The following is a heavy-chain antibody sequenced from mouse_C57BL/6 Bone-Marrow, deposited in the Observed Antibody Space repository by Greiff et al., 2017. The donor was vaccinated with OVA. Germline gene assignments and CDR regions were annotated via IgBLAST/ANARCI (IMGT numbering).Heavy chain of an antibody. CDR2: IWRGGST. J-gene: IGHJ1*03. CDR1: GFSLTSYG. Sequence: QVQLQQSGPGLVQPSQSLSITCTVSGFSLTSYGVHWVRQSPGKGLEWLGVIWRGGSTAYNAAFMSRLSITKDNSKSQVFFKMNSLQADETAIYYCAKNDYEGLVYWYFDVWGTGTTVTVSS. CDR3: AKNDYEGLVYWYFDV. D-gene: IGHD2-4*01. V-gene: IGHV2-5*01.